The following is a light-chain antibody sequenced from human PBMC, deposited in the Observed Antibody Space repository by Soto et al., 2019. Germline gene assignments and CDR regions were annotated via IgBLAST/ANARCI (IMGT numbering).Light chain of an antibody. Sequence: EIVMTQSPATLSVSPGERATLSCRASQSVISDVAWYQQKPGQAPRLLIYGASTRATGIPARFSGSGSGTEFTLTISSLQSEDFAVYYCQQYDNWPSITFGQGTRLEIK. CDR3: QQYDNWPSIT. V-gene: IGKV3-15*01. CDR1: QSVISD. CDR2: GAS. J-gene: IGKJ5*01.